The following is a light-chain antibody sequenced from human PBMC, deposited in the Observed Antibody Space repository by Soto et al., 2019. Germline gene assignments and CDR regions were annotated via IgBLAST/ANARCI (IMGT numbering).Light chain of an antibody. Sequence: IVVPESPPTLSVSPRERATLSCRASQSVSSNLAWYQQKPGQAPRLLIYGASTRATGIPARFSGSGSGTEFTLTISSLQSEDFAVYYCQQYNNWPLTFGGGTKVDIK. CDR3: QQYNNWPLT. CDR2: GAS. CDR1: QSVSSN. V-gene: IGKV3D-15*01. J-gene: IGKJ4*01.